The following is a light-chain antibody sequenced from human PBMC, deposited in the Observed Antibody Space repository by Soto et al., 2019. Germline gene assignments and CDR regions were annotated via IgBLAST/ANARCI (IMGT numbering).Light chain of an antibody. CDR3: SSYTNSNAAV. J-gene: IGLJ7*01. Sequence: QSVLTQPASVSGSPGQSITISCTGTSSDVGGYNYVSWYQQHPGKAPKLMICNVSNRPSGVSNRFSGSKSGNTASLTISGLQAEDEADYYCSSYTNSNAAVFGGGTQLTVL. CDR2: NVS. V-gene: IGLV2-14*01. CDR1: SSDVGGYNY.